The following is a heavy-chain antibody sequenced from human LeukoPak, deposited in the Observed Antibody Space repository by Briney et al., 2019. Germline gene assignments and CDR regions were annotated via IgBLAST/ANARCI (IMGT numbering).Heavy chain of an antibody. CDR1: GFTFSDYY. V-gene: IGHV3-23*01. CDR2: ISGSGGSA. CDR3: AKDPRPCSSTSCSPY. D-gene: IGHD2-2*01. Sequence: GGSLRLSCAASGFTFSDYYVSWVRQAPGKGLEWVSAISGSGGSAYYADSVKGRFTISRDNSKNTLYLQMNSLRAEDTAVYYCAKDPRPCSSTSCSPYWGQGTLVTVSS. J-gene: IGHJ4*02.